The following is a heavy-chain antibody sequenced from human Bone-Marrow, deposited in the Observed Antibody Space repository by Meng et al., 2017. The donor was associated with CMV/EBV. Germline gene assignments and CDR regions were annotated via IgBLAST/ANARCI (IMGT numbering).Heavy chain of an antibody. D-gene: IGHD6-19*01. CDR1: GFTFGDYA. CDR3: AKAYRLGDSNGWYRPLDY. J-gene: IGHJ4*02. CDR2: IRSKAYGWTT. Sequence: GESLKISCTASGFTFGDYAMSWVRQAPGKGLEWIGFIRSKAYGWTTEYAASVKGRFTISRDDSESIAYLQMNSLKTEDTAVYFLAKAYRLGDSNGWYRPLDYWGQGNLVTVSS. V-gene: IGHV3-49*04.